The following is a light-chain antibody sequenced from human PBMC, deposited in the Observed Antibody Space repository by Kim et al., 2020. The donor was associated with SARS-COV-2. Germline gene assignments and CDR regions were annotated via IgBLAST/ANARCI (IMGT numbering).Light chain of an antibody. Sequence: QSALTQPASVSGSPGQAITISCTGASSDFDDYDSVSWYQQRPGETLQLLIFDVTRRPSGVSDRFSGSKSGNTASLTISGLQSADEGDYYCVSHRRTSTYVFGTGTKVTVL. V-gene: IGLV2-14*01. CDR2: DVT. J-gene: IGLJ1*01. CDR3: VSHRRTSTYV. CDR1: SSDFDDYDS.